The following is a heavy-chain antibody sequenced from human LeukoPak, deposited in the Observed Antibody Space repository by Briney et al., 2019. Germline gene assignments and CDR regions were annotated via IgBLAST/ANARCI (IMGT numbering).Heavy chain of an antibody. Sequence: SETLSLTCSVSGGSISYYYWSWIRQPAGKGLEWIGRIYTSGSTNYNPSLKSRVTMSLDTSKNQFSLNVSSVTAADTAVYYCARQVGSSGWYLADYWGQGTLVTVSS. CDR1: GGSISYYY. J-gene: IGHJ4*02. D-gene: IGHD6-19*01. CDR3: ARQVGSSGWYLADY. CDR2: IYTSGST. V-gene: IGHV4-4*07.